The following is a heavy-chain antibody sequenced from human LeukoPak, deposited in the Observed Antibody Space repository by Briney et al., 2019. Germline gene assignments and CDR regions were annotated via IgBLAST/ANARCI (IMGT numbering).Heavy chain of an antibody. CDR1: GYTFTSYG. V-gene: IGHV1-18*01. CDR2: ISAYNGNT. Sequence: ASVKVSCKASGYTFTSYGISWVRQAPGQGLEWMGWISAYNGNTNYAQKFQGRVTITADKSTSTAYMELSSLRSEDTAVYYCARARTSSSWYSHYGMDVWGQGTTVTVSS. J-gene: IGHJ6*02. CDR3: ARARTSSSWYSHYGMDV. D-gene: IGHD6-13*01.